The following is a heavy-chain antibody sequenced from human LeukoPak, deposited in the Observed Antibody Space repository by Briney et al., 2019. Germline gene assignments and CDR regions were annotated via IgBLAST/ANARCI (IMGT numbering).Heavy chain of an antibody. Sequence: GGSLRLSCAASGFIFNTYWMSWVRQAPGKGLEWVANIKGDGSHKHYVDSVKGRFTISRDNSKNTLHLQMNSLRAEDTAVYYCAKRSRGDYVPSYFDYWGQGTLVTVSS. V-gene: IGHV3-7*03. CDR2: IKGDGSHK. J-gene: IGHJ4*02. D-gene: IGHD4-17*01. CDR1: GFIFNTYW. CDR3: AKRSRGDYVPSYFDY.